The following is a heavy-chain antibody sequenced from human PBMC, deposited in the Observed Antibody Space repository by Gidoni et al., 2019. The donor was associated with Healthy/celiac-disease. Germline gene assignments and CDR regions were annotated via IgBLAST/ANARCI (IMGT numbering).Heavy chain of an antibody. J-gene: IGHJ4*02. CDR3: ARAGSAGTLDY. V-gene: IGHV3-21*01. CDR1: GSTFSSYS. CDR2: ISSSSSYI. Sequence: EVQLVESGGGLVKPGWSLRLSCAASGSTFSSYSMNWVRQAPGKGLEWVSSISSSSSYIYYADSVKGRFTISRDNAKNSLYLQMNSLRAEDTAVYYCARAGSAGTLDYWGQGTLVTVSS. D-gene: IGHD6-19*01.